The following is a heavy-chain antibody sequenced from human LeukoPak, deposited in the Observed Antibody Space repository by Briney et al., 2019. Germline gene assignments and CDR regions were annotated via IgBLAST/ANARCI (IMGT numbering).Heavy chain of an antibody. J-gene: IGHJ4*02. CDR3: ARDPSTDYPDCGGDCYTN. V-gene: IGHV3-30-3*01. CDR1: GFTFSSYA. CDR2: ISYDGSNK. Sequence: GGSLRLSCAASGFTFSSYAMHWVRQAPGKGLEWVAVISYDGSNKYYAGSVKGRFTISRDNSKNTLYLQMNSLRAEDTAVYYCARDPSTDYPDCGGDCYTNWGQGTLITVSS. D-gene: IGHD2-21*02.